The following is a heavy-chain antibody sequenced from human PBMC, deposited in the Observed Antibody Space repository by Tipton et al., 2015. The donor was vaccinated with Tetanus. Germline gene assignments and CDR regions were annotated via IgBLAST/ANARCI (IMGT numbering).Heavy chain of an antibody. D-gene: IGHD6-19*01. CDR2: VFHSGTT. Sequence: TLSLTCTVSGGSINPYYWGWIRQPPGKGLEWIGTVFHSGTTYYNPSLKSRVTISVDTSKNQFSLKLTSVTAADTAVYYCARWIAVTGTDFDFWGQGTLVTVSS. J-gene: IGHJ4*02. V-gene: IGHV4-39*01. CDR3: ARWIAVTGTDFDF. CDR1: GGSINPYY.